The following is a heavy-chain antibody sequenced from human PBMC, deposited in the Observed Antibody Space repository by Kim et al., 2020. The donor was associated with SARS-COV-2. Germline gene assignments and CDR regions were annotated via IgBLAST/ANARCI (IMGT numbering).Heavy chain of an antibody. Sequence: GGSLRLSCGASGFTFSGSAMHWVRQASGKGLEWVGRIRSKVNGYATTYTASVKGRFTISRDDSKSTAYLQMNSLKTEDTAVYYCTSFPGTTSAFWDAFDIWGQGTMVTVSS. V-gene: IGHV3-73*01. CDR1: GFTFSGSA. D-gene: IGHD1-1*01. CDR2: IRSKVNGYAT. J-gene: IGHJ3*02. CDR3: TSFPGTTSAFWDAFDI.